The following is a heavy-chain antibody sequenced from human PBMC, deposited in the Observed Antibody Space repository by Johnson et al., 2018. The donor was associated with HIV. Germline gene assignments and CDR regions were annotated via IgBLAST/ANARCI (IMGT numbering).Heavy chain of an antibody. D-gene: IGHD3-10*01. J-gene: IGHJ3*02. V-gene: IGHV3-7*05. Sequence: VQLVESGGGVVQPGGSLRLSCAASGFTFSSTWMSWVRQAPGKGLEFVANINQDGSVRNYVDSVKGRFTISRDNTKNSLYLQMNSLRAEDTAVYYCARDPGSSAFDIWGQGTMVTVSS. CDR2: INQDGSVR. CDR3: ARDPGSSAFDI. CDR1: GFTFSSTW.